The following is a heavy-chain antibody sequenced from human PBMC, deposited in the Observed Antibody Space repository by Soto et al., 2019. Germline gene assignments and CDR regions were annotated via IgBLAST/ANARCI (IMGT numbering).Heavy chain of an antibody. V-gene: IGHV3-30*18. CDR1: GFTFSSYG. D-gene: IGHD6-19*01. CDR3: AKDPEGQAVALDY. CDR2: ISYDGSNK. Sequence: QVQLVESGGGVVQPGRSLRLSCAASGFTFSSYGMHWVRQAPGKGLEWVAVISYDGSNKYYADSVKGRFTISRDNSKNTLYLQMNSLRAEDTAVYYCAKDPEGQAVALDYWGQGTLVTVSS. J-gene: IGHJ4*02.